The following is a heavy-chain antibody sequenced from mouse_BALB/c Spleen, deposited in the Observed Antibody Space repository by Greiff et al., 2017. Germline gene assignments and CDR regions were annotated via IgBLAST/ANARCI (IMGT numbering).Heavy chain of an antibody. Sequence: QVQLKQSGAELVRPGTSVKVSCKASGYAFTNYLIEWVKQRPGQGLEWIGVINPGSGGTNYNEKFKGKATLTADKSSSTAYMQLSSLTSDDSAVYFCARQEGFEYGSSYAMDYWGQGTSVTVSS. J-gene: IGHJ4*01. CDR3: ARQEGFEYGSSYAMDY. D-gene: IGHD1-1*01. CDR1: GYAFTNYL. CDR2: INPGSGGT. V-gene: IGHV1-54*01.